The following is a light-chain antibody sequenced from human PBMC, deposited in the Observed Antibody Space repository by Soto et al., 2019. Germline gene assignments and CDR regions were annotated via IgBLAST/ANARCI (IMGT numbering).Light chain of an antibody. CDR1: QSVSSN. J-gene: IGKJ5*01. V-gene: IGKV3D-15*01. CDR3: QQYNNWPPST. CDR2: GAS. Sequence: IVLTQSPATLSVSPGERATLSCRASQSVSSNLAWYQKKPGQAPRLLFYGASTRATGIPARFSGSGSGTELTLTISSLQSEDFAVYYCQQYNNWPPSTFGQGTRLEIK.